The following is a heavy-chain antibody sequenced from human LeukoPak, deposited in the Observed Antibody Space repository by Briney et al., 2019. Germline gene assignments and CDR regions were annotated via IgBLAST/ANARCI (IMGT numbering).Heavy chain of an antibody. J-gene: IGHJ4*02. V-gene: IGHV5-51*01. Sequence: GESLKISCKGSGYSFTSYWIGWVRQMPGKGLEWMGIIYPGDSDTRYSPSFQGQITISADKSNSTAYLQWSSLKASDTAMNYCARHWPGVRGEFDYWGQGTLVTVSS. D-gene: IGHD3-10*01. CDR3: ARHWPGVRGEFDY. CDR1: GYSFTSYW. CDR2: IYPGDSDT.